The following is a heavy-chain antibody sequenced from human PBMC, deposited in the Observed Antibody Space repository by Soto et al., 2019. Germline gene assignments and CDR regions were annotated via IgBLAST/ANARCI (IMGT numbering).Heavy chain of an antibody. D-gene: IGHD3-3*01. V-gene: IGHV4-34*01. CDR1: GGSFSGYY. CDR2: INHSGST. CDR3: ARGNYDFWSGYRKYYYGMDV. J-gene: IGHJ6*02. Sequence: PSETLSLTCAVYGGSFSGYYWSWIRQPPGKGLEWIGEINHSGSTNYNPSLKNRVTISVDTSKNQFSLKLSSVTAADTAVYYCARGNYDFWSGYRKYYYGMDVWGQGTTVTVSS.